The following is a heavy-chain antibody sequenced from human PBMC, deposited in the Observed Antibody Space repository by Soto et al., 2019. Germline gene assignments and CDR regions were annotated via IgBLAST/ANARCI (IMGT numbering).Heavy chain of an antibody. J-gene: IGHJ6*02. CDR3: ARDPAGYSYGQGYYYYYGMDV. D-gene: IGHD5-18*01. V-gene: IGHV4-4*07. Sequence: SETLSLTCTVSGGSISSYYWSWIRQPAGKGLEWIGRIYTSGSTNYNPSLKSRVTISVDTSKNQFSLKLSSVTAADTAVYYCARDPAGYSYGQGYYYYYGMDVWGQGTTVTVSS. CDR1: GGSISSYY. CDR2: IYTSGST.